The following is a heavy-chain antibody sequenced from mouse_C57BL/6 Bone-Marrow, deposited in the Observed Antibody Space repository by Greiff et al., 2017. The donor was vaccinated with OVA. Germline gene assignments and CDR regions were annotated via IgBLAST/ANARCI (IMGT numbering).Heavy chain of an antibody. V-gene: IGHV2-5*01. D-gene: IGHD2-4*01. Sequence: QVQLQQSGPGLVQPSQSLSITCTVSGFSLTSYGVHWVRQSPGKGLEWLGAIWRGGSTDYNAAFMSRLSIIKDNSNSYDFFQMNSLQADDTAIYYWDNEGIYYDCDGLGRYFDVWGTGTTVTVSS. CDR2: IWRGGST. CDR1: GFSLTSYG. CDR3: DNEGIYYDCDGLGRYFDV. J-gene: IGHJ1*03.